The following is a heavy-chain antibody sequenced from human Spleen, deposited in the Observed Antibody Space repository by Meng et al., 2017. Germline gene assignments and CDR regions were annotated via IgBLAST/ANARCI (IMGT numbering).Heavy chain of an antibody. V-gene: IGHV3-48*03. CDR1: GFTFSSYE. J-gene: IGHJ3*02. CDR3: ARDRWQQLELSYDVFDI. D-gene: IGHD6-13*01. CDR2: ISSTGSTI. Sequence: GGSLRLSCAASGFTFSSYEMNWVRQAPGKGLEWVSYISSTGSTIYYADSVKGRFTISRDNAKKSLYLQMNSLRAEDTAVYYCARDRWQQLELSYDVFDIWGQGTMVTVSS.